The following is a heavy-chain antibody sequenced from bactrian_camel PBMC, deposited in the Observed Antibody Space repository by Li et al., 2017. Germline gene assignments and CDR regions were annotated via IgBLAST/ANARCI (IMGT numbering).Heavy chain of an antibody. CDR3: AADTLHPPTVVAHHQTDDFRW. J-gene: IGHJ6*01. CDR1: ENAYSDNC. CDR2: IYTGGAST. V-gene: IGHV3S54*01. D-gene: IGHD6*01. Sequence: LVESGGGSVQAGGSLTFSCAASENAYSDNCVGWFRQAPGKERVGVAAIYTGGASTYYAGSVQGRFTISRDNGENTVYLQMNNLDPEDTAVYYCAADTLHPPTVVAHHQTDDFRWWGQGTQVTVS.